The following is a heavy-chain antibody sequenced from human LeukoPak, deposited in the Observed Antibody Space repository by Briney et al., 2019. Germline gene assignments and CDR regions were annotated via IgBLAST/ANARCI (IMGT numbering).Heavy chain of an antibody. CDR3: AKGGQQWPYYFDY. J-gene: IGHJ4*02. CDR2: ISGSGGST. CDR1: GFTFSSYA. V-gene: IGHV3-23*01. Sequence: GGSLRLSCAASGFTFSSYAMSWVRQAPGKGLGWVSAISGSGGSTYYADSVKGRFTISRDNSKNTLYLQMNSLRAEDTAVYYCAKGGQQWPYYFDYWGQGTLVTVSS. D-gene: IGHD6-19*01.